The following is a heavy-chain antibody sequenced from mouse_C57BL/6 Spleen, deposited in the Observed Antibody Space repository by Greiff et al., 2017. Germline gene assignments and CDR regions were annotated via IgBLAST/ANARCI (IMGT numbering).Heavy chain of an antibody. V-gene: IGHV1-80*01. J-gene: IGHJ4*01. D-gene: IGHD4-1*01. CDR1: GYAFSSYW. Sequence: QVQLQQSGAELVKPGASVKISCKASGYAFSSYWMNWVKQRPGKGLEGIGQIYPGDGDTNYNGKFKGKATLTEDKSSSTAYMQRSSLTSEDSAVYCGAGETETYARDYWGQGTSLTVSS. CDR3: AGETETYARDY. CDR2: IYPGDGDT.